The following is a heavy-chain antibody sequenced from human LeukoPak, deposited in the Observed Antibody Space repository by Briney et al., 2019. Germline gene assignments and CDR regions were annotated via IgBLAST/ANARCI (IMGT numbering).Heavy chain of an antibody. CDR1: GDSVSSNSAA. CDR3: ARTGVDGSSRYWAFDI. CDR2: TYYRSKWYN. V-gene: IGHV6-1*01. J-gene: IGHJ3*02. D-gene: IGHD6-13*01. Sequence: KASQTLSLTCAISGDSVSSNSAAWNWIRQSPSRGLEWLGRTYYRSKWYNDYAVSVKSRITINPDTSKNQFSLQLNSVTPEDTAVYYCARTGVDGSSRYWAFDIWGQGTMVTVSS.